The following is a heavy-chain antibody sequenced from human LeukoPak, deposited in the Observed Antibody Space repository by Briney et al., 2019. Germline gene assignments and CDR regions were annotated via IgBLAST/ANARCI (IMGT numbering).Heavy chain of an antibody. Sequence: GGSLRLSCAASGFIFSKYGMHWVRQAPGKGLEWVAFIRYDGSNKYYADSVKGRFTISRDNSKNTLDLQMNSLRAEDTAVYYCAKDRYYDSLVPGDYWGQGTLVTVSS. D-gene: IGHD3-22*01. CDR3: AKDRYYDSLVPGDY. CDR1: GFIFSKYG. CDR2: IRYDGSNK. V-gene: IGHV3-30*02. J-gene: IGHJ4*02.